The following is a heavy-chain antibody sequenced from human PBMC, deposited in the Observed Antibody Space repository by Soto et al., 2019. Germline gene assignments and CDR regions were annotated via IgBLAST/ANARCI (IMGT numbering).Heavy chain of an antibody. CDR1: GFTFSNYA. D-gene: IGHD3-22*01. CDR2: IGGNGGGT. J-gene: IGHJ4*02. V-gene: IGHV3-23*01. CDR3: AKSLGGYYDNSGYDY. Sequence: PGGSLRLSCAASGFTFSNYAMTWVRQAPGKGLDWVSTIGGNGGGTDYADPVKGRFTISRDNSKSTLYLQMNSLRVEDTAIYYCAKSLGGYYDNSGYDYWGQGTLVTVSS.